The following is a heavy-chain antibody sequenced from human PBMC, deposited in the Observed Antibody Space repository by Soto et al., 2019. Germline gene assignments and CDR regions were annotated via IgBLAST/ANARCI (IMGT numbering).Heavy chain of an antibody. CDR1: GFTFDDYA. V-gene: IGHV3-9*01. J-gene: IGHJ3*02. CDR2: ISWNSGSI. D-gene: IGHD6-19*01. Sequence: VQLVESGGGLVQPGRSLRLSCAASGFTFDDYAMHWVRQAPGKGLEWVSGISWNSGSIGYADSVKGRFTISRDNAKNSLYLQMNSLRAEDTALYYCAKDGYSSGWYTGGAFDIWGRGTMVTVSS. CDR3: AKDGYSSGWYTGGAFDI.